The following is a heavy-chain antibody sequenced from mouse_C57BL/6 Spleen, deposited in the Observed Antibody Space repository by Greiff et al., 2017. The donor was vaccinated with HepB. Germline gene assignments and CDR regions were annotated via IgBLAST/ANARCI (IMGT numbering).Heavy chain of an antibody. J-gene: IGHJ4*01. Sequence: EVQLQQSGAELVRPGASVKLSCTASGFNIKDDYMHWVKQRPEQGLEWIGWIDPENGDTEYASKFQGKATITADTSSNTAYLQLSSLTSEETAVYYLTTASYDYDPVTGTGYAMDYWGQGTSVTVSS. D-gene: IGHD2-4*01. V-gene: IGHV14-4*01. CDR1: GFNIKDDY. CDR3: TTASYDYDPVTGTGYAMDY. CDR2: IDPENGDT.